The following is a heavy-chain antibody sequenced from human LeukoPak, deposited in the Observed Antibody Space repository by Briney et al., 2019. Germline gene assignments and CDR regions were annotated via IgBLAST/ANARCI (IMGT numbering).Heavy chain of an antibody. D-gene: IGHD4-11*01. CDR3: ARGGLNSNYFDS. CDR1: SGSFSGYY. V-gene: IGHV4-34*01. Sequence: SETLSLTCAVYSGSFSGYYWSWHRRPPGKGLEWIGEINDSGRSKYIPSLKSRVTVSVDTSKNQFSLKLNSVTAADTAVYFCARGGLNSNYFDSWGRGTLVTVSS. J-gene: IGHJ4*02. CDR2: INDSGRS.